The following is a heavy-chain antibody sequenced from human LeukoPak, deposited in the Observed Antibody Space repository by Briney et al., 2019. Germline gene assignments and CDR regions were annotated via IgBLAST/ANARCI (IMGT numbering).Heavy chain of an antibody. CDR3: AKDRVDLYYYDSSGYPDDAFDI. CDR2: ISGSGGST. D-gene: IGHD3-22*01. V-gene: IGHV3-23*01. CDR1: GFTFISYA. Sequence: GGSLRISCAASGFTFISYAMSWVRQAPGKGLEWVSAISGSGGSTYYADSVKGRFTISRDNSKNTLYLQMNSLRAEDTAVYYCAKDRVDLYYYDSSGYPDDAFDIWGQGTMVTVSS. J-gene: IGHJ3*02.